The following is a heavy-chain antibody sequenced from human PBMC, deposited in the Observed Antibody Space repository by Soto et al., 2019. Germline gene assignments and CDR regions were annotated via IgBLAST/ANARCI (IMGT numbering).Heavy chain of an antibody. Sequence: GGSLRLSCAASGFTFSGSAMHWVRQASGKGLEWVGRIRSKANSYATAYAASVKGRFTISRDDSKNTAYLQMNSLKTEDTAVYYCTRHGPYSSSSYYYYGMDVWGQGTTVTVSS. CDR3: TRHGPYSSSSYYYYGMDV. D-gene: IGHD6-6*01. V-gene: IGHV3-73*01. CDR1: GFTFSGSA. CDR2: IRSKANSYAT. J-gene: IGHJ6*02.